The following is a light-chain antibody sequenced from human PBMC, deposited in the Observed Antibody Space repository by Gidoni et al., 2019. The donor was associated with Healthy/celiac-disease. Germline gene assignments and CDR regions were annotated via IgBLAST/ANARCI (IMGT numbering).Light chain of an antibody. CDR2: YAS. J-gene: IGKJ2*01. Sequence: DIQMTPSPSSMSASVGDRVTITCQASQDISNHLHWYQQKPGKAPKLLFYYASNLAPGVPSRFSGSLSGTDFTFPIISLQPADIATYYSQQYDNPYTSGQGIKLEIK. CDR3: QQYDNPYT. CDR1: QDISNH. V-gene: IGKV1-33*01.